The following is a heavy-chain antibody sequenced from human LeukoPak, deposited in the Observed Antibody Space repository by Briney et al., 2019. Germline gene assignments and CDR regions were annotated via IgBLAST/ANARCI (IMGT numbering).Heavy chain of an antibody. CDR3: AKDSLQLILIDAFDI. CDR2: ISYDGSTK. V-gene: IGHV3-30*18. CDR1: GFAFSTYG. J-gene: IGHJ3*02. Sequence: GGSLRLSCTASGFAFSTYGMHWVRQAPGKGLEWVTLISYDGSTKYYSDSVKGRFTLSRDNSKNTLYLQMNSLRAEDTAVHYCAKDSLQLILIDAFDIWGQGTMVTVSS. D-gene: IGHD2-15*01.